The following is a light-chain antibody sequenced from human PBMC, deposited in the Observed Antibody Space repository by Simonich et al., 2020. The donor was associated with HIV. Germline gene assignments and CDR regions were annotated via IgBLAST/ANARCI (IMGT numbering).Light chain of an antibody. CDR2: KSS. CDR3: QQYNSYTWT. CDR1: QSSSNW. Sequence: DIQMTQSPSTLSASVGDRVTITCRASQSSSNWLAWYQQQPGKAPKLLIYKSSSLKSGVPSRFSGSGSGTEFTLTISSLQPDDFATYFCQQYNSYTWTFGQGTKVDIK. V-gene: IGKV1-5*03. J-gene: IGKJ1*01.